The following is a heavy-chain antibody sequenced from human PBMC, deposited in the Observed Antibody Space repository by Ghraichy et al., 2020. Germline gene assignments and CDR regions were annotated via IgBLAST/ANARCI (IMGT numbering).Heavy chain of an antibody. V-gene: IGHV3-7*03. CDR3: ARDRYYDFWSGRTDDY. CDR2: IKQDGSEK. J-gene: IGHJ4*02. CDR1: GFTFSSYW. Sequence: GGSLRLSCAASGFTFSSYWMSWVRQAPGKGLEWVANIKQDGSEKYYVDSVKGRFTISIDNAKNSLYLQMNSLRAEDTAVYYCARDRYYDFWSGRTDDYWGQGTLVTVSS. D-gene: IGHD3-3*01.